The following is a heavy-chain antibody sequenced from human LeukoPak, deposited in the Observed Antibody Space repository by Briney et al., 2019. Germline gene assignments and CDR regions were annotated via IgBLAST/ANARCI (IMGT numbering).Heavy chain of an antibody. CDR1: GFTFSRYV. CDR3: ARVFYYGSANDY. Sequence: GGSLRLSCAASGFTFSRYVMSWVRQAPGKGPEWVSAISESGSRTYHGDSVKGRFTISRDNSKNTLYLQMNSLRAEDTAVYYCARVFYYGSANDYWGQGTLVTVSS. V-gene: IGHV3-23*01. J-gene: IGHJ4*02. CDR2: ISESGSRT. D-gene: IGHD3-10*01.